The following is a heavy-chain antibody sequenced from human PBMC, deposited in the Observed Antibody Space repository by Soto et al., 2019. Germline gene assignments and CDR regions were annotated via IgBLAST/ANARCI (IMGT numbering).Heavy chain of an antibody. CDR1: GGSISSSSYY. V-gene: IGHV4-39*01. D-gene: IGHD6-19*01. CDR2: IYYSGST. CDR3: ASLAVAGYYFDY. J-gene: IGHJ4*02. Sequence: QLQLQESGPGLVKPSETLSLTCTVSGGSISSSSYYWGWIRQPPGKGLEWIGSIYYSGSTYYNPSLKIRVTISVATSKNQFSLKLSSVTAADTAVYYCASLAVAGYYFDYWGQGTLVTVSS.